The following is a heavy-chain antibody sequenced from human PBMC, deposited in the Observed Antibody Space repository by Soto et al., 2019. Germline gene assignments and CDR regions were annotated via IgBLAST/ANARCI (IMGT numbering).Heavy chain of an antibody. V-gene: IGHV4-4*02. CDR3: EVAQYSGYDLNWFDP. D-gene: IGHD5-12*01. CDR2: IYHSGAT. Sequence: QVQLQESGPGLVKPSGTLSLTCAVSGDSISSSYWWSWVRQPPGKGLEWIGEIYHSGATNYNPSLNGPVPISVDQSQNQLSLKVSSVTAAVTAVYYCEVAQYSGYDLNWFDPWGQGTLVTVSS. J-gene: IGHJ5*02. CDR1: GDSISSSYW.